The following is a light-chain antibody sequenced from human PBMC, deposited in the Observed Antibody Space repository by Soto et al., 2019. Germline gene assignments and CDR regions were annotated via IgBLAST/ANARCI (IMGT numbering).Light chain of an antibody. V-gene: IGKV1-5*03. CDR3: QHYNSYSEA. J-gene: IGKJ1*01. CDR1: QGISSY. Sequence: DLQLTQSPSFLSASVGDRVTITCLASQGISSYLAWYQQKPGKAPKLLIYKASTLKSGVPSRFSGSGSGTEFTLTISSLQPDDFATYYCQHYNSYSEAFGQGTKVDIK. CDR2: KAS.